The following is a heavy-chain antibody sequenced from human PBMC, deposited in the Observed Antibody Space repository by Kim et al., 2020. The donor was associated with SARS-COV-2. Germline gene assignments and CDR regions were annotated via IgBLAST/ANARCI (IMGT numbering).Heavy chain of an antibody. D-gene: IGHD3-10*01. CDR1: GFTFSSYG. Sequence: LSLTCAASGFTFSSYGMHWVRQAPGKGLEWVAVISYDGSNKYYADSVKGRFTISRDNSKNTLYLQMNSLRAEDTAVYYCARGWFGESPPGYWGQGTLVTVSS. V-gene: IGHV3-33*05. CDR3: ARGWFGESPPGY. J-gene: IGHJ4*02. CDR2: ISYDGSNK.